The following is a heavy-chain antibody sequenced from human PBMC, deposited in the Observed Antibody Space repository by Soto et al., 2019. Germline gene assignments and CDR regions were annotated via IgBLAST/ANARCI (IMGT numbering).Heavy chain of an antibody. CDR2: ISFDETNK. CDR1: GFTFGIYG. J-gene: IGHJ4*02. V-gene: IGHV3-30*03. Sequence: AGSLRLSFAASGFTFGIYGMHWVRQAPGKGLEWVAVISFDETNKYYADSVKGRFTISRDNSKNTLYLQMNSLRAEDTAVYYCARDKRDLRFLEWSYYFDYWGQGA. CDR3: ARDKRDLRFLEWSYYFDY. D-gene: IGHD3-3*01.